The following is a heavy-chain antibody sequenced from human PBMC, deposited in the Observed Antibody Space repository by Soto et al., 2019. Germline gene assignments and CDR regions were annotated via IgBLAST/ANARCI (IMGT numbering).Heavy chain of an antibody. Sequence: SETLSLTCTVSGGSISSGGYYWSWIRQHPGKGLEWIGYIYYSGSTYYNPSLKSRVTISVDTSKNQFSLKLSSVTAADTAVYYCARDTSEGLDIWGQGTMVTVSS. CDR3: ARDTSEGLDI. CDR1: GGSISSGGYY. J-gene: IGHJ3*02. V-gene: IGHV4-31*03. D-gene: IGHD3-16*01. CDR2: IYYSGST.